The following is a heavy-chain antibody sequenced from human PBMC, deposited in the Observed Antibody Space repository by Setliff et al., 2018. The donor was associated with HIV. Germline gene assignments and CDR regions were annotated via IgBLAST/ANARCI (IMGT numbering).Heavy chain of an antibody. CDR3: ASDREEYCGHDCSSPLDN. CDR2: IIPVSGTA. D-gene: IGHD2-21*02. J-gene: IGHJ4*02. CDR1: GGTSSSFA. V-gene: IGHV1-69*05. Sequence: SVKVSCKASGGTSSSFAISWVRQAPGQGLEWLGGIIPVSGTANYAERFQDRVTISTDESKTSVYLQVSSLTSEDTAVYYCASDREEYCGHDCSSPLDNWGPGTLVTVSS.